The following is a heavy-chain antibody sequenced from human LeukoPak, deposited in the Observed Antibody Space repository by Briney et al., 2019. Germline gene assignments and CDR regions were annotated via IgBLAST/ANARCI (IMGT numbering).Heavy chain of an antibody. J-gene: IGHJ4*02. CDR3: ARERRSGTLDY. V-gene: IGHV4-59*11. CDR1: GGSISSHY. Sequence: SETLSLTCTVSGGSISSHYWSWIRQPPGKGLEWIGYIYYGGGTNYNPPLKSRVTISVDTSKNQFSLKLSSVTAADTAVYYCARERRSGTLDYWGQGTLVTVSS. D-gene: IGHD2-15*01. CDR2: IYYGGGT.